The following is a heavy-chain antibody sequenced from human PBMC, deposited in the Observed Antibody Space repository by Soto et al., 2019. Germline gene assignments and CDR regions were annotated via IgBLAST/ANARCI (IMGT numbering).Heavy chain of an antibody. D-gene: IGHD3-22*01. CDR2: ISGSGGST. J-gene: IGHJ4*02. Sequence: GGSLRLSCAASGFTFSSYAMSWVRQAPGKGLEWVSAISGSGGSTYYADSVKGRFTISRDNSKNTLYLQMNSLRAEDTAVYYCAKYLLITMIVVVDYYFDYWGQGTLVTVSS. CDR1: GFTFSSYA. CDR3: AKYLLITMIVVVDYYFDY. V-gene: IGHV3-23*01.